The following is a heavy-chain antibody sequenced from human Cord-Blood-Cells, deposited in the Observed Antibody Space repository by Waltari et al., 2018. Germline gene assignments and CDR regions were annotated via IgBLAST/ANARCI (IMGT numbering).Heavy chain of an antibody. D-gene: IGHD3-10*01. CDR1: GGTFSSYA. V-gene: IGHV1-69*01. CDR3: ARRSHSFGSGSSYWYFDL. CDR2: IIPSFGTA. J-gene: IGHJ2*01. Sequence: QVQLVQSGAEVKKPGSSVKVSCKASGGTFSSYAISWVRQAPGQGLEWMGGIIPSFGTANYAQKFQGRVTITADESTSTAYMELSSLRSEDTAVYYCARRSHSFGSGSSYWYFDLWGRGTLVTVSS.